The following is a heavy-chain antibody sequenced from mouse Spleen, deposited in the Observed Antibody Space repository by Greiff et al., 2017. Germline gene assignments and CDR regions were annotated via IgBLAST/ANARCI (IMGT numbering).Heavy chain of an antibody. CDR3: AREEDDAEEDY. Sequence: VQLQQSGAELARPGASVKLSCKASGYTFTSYGIIWVKLRTGQGLECIGEIYPRSGNTYYNEKFKGKATLTADKSSSTAYMELRSLTSEDSAVYFCAREEDDAEEDYGGQGTTLTVSS. J-gene: IGHJ2*01. CDR1: GYTFTSYG. D-gene: IGHD2-12*01. V-gene: IGHV1-81*01. CDR2: IYPRSGNT.